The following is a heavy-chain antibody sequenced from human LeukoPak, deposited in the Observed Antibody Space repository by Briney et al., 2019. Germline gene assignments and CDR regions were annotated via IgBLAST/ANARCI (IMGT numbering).Heavy chain of an antibody. CDR2: INHSGST. J-gene: IGHJ4*02. D-gene: IGHD3-22*01. CDR3: ARQVERLLLFDY. V-gene: IGHV4-34*01. Sequence: SETLSLTCAVYGGSFSGYYWSWIRQPPGKGLEWIGEINHSGSTNYNPSLKSRVTISVDTSKNQFSLKLSSVTAADTAVYYCARQVERLLLFDYWGQGTLVTVSS. CDR1: GGSFSGYY.